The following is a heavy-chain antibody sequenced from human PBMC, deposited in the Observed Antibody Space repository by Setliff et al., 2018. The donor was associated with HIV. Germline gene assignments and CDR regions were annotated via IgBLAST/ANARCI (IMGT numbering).Heavy chain of an antibody. Sequence: GESLKISCAASGFTVSGNYMNWVRQAPGKGLEWVSVIYSGSSTYYADSVKGRFTISRENSKNTLYLQMNSLRAEDTAVYYCARATYSSSWYKGLGAFDIWGQGTMVTVSS. CDR2: IYSGSST. CDR1: GFTVSGNY. V-gene: IGHV3-66*01. CDR3: ARATYSSSWYKGLGAFDI. J-gene: IGHJ3*02. D-gene: IGHD6-13*01.